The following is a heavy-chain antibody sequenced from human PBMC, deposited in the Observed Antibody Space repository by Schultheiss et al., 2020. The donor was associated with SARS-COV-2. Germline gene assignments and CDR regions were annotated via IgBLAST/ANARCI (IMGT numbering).Heavy chain of an antibody. Sequence: SETLSLTCTVSGGSISSGGYYWSWIRQHPGKGLEWIGYIYYSGSTYYNPSLKSRVTISVDTSKNQFSLKLSSVTAADTAVFYCARGTRKVHRDYYYYAMDVWGQGTTVTVSS. V-gene: IGHV4-31*03. CDR2: IYYSGST. J-gene: IGHJ6*02. CDR3: ARGTRKVHRDYYYYAMDV. D-gene: IGHD1-1*01. CDR1: GGSISSGGYY.